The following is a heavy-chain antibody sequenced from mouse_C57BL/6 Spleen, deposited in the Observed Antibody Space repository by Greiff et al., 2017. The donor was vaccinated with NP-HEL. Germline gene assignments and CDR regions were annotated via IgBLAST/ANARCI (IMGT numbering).Heavy chain of an antibody. Sequence: QVQLQQPGAELVKPGASVKMSCKASGYTFTSYWITWVKQRPGQGLEWIGDIYPGSGSTNYNEKFKSKATLTVDTSSSTAYMQLSSLTSEDAAVDYCARSTTVVATDFDYWGQGTTLTVSS. CDR3: ARSTTVVATDFDY. CDR2: IYPGSGST. V-gene: IGHV1-55*01. CDR1: GYTFTSYW. J-gene: IGHJ2*01. D-gene: IGHD1-1*01.